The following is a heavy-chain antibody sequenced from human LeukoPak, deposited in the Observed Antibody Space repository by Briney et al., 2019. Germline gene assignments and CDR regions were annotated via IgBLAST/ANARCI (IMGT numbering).Heavy chain of an antibody. V-gene: IGHV4-59*10. CDR2: IYTTGST. Sequence: PSETLSLTCAVYGGSFSGYYWSWIRQPAGKGLEWIGRIYTTGSTNYNPSLKSRVTISIDTSQNQFSLKLSSVTAADTAVYYCARRSGGFYYGYDYWGQGTLVTVSS. CDR3: ARRSGGFYYGYDY. J-gene: IGHJ4*02. CDR1: GGSFSGYY. D-gene: IGHD5-18*01.